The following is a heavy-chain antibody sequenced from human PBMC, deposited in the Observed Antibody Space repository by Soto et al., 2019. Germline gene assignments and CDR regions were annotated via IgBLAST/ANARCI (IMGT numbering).Heavy chain of an antibody. J-gene: IGHJ4*02. CDR1: GFTFSSYG. CDR2: ISYDGSNK. V-gene: IGHV3-30*18. D-gene: IGHD3-3*01. CDR3: AKDRGIGVVIIKTHFDY. Sequence: GGSLRLSCAASGFTFSSYGMHWVRQAPGKGLEWVAVISYDGSNKYYADSVKGRFTISRDNSKNTLYLQMNSLRAEDTAVYYCAKDRGIGVVIIKTHFDYWGQGTLVTVSS.